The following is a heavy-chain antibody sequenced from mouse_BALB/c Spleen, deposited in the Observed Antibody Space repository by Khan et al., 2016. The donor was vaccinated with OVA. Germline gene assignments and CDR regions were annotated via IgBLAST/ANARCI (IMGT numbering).Heavy chain of an antibody. CDR3: AKLASGYYAMEY. D-gene: IGHD1-3*01. CDR2: LWGDGST. V-gene: IGHV2-3*01. Sequence: QVQLKEPGPGLVAPSQSLSITCTVSGFSLTNYGVTWVRQPPGKGLEWLGVLWGDGSTNYHSALISRLSISKDNSKSQVFLKLNSLQTDDTATYYCAKLASGYYAMEYWSQGTSVTVSS. J-gene: IGHJ4*01. CDR1: GFSLTNYG.